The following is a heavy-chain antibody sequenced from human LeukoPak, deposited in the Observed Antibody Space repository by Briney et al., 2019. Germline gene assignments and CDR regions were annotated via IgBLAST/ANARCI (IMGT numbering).Heavy chain of an antibody. V-gene: IGHV6-1*01. J-gene: IGHJ5*02. D-gene: IGHD2-8*01. Sequence: SQTLSLTCAISGDSVSSNSAAWNWIRQSPSRGLEWLGRTYYRSKWYNGYAVSVKSRITINPDTSKNQFSLQLNSVTPEDTAVYYCARQYCTNGVCYWGSNWFDPWGQGTLVTVSS. CDR3: ARQYCTNGVCYWGSNWFDP. CDR2: TYYRSKWYN. CDR1: GDSVSSNSAA.